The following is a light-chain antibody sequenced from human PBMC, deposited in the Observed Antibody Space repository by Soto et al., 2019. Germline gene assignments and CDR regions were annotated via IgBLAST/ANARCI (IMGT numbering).Light chain of an antibody. CDR2: DAS. CDR1: YSISSW. J-gene: IGKJ4*01. Sequence: DIQRTQSPSTLSASVVDRVTITCRASYSISSWLAWYQQRPGRAHKLLIYDASSLETGVPSRFSGSGTGTEFTLTISSLQPDDFATYHCQQYHTYLTFGGGTKVDIK. V-gene: IGKV1-5*01. CDR3: QQYHTYLT.